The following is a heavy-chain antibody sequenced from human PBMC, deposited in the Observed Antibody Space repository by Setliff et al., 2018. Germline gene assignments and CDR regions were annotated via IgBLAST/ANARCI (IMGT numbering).Heavy chain of an antibody. Sequence: ASVKVSCKSSGYTFTSYGINWVRQAPGQGLEWMGWINAYAQKFQGRVTMTTDTPTSTAYLELRSLRSDDTAVYYCARYPGIAAAVYSDYWGQGTLVTVSS. V-gene: IGHV1-18*01. J-gene: IGHJ4*02. CDR3: ARYPGIAAAVYSDY. D-gene: IGHD6-13*01. CDR1: GYTFTSYG. CDR2: INA.